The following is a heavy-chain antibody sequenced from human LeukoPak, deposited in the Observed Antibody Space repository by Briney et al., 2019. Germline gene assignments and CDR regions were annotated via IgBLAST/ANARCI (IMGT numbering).Heavy chain of an antibody. CDR2: IKRKSDGETT. CDR1: GFYFINSW. J-gene: IGHJ4*02. Sequence: SGGSLRLSCAGSGFYFINSWISWVRQPPGKGLEWVGHIKRKSDGETTDYAAPVKGRFSISRDDSKNTVYLQMNSLKTEDTGVYYCTTSGGNWDYFDYWGQGTLVTVSS. D-gene: IGHD7-27*01. V-gene: IGHV3-15*01. CDR3: TTSGGNWDYFDY.